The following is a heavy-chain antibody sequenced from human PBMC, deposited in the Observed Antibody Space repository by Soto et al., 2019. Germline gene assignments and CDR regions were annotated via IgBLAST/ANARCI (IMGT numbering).Heavy chain of an antibody. CDR2: INAGNGNT. J-gene: IGHJ4*02. D-gene: IGHD2-2*01. CDR3: ARGWCSSTTCYGLDY. CDR1: GYTFTNYA. V-gene: IGHV1-3*01. Sequence: GASVKVSCKASGYTFTNYALHWVRQAPGQRLEWMGWINAGNGNTRYSQNFQGRLTISRDTSASTLYMEMSSLRSEDTAVYYCARGWCSSTTCYGLDYWGQGTPVSVSS.